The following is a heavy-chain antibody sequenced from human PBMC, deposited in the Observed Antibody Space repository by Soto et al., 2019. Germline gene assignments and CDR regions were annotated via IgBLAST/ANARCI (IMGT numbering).Heavy chain of an antibody. CDR1: GYTFSTYD. V-gene: IGHV1-8*01. CDR2: MSPITGNT. Sequence: QVQLVQSGAEVKKPGASVKVSCKASGYTFSTYDINWVRQATGQGLEWVGWMSPITGNTVYAQKFQGRVTMTRNTTISTAYMEMSSLRSEDTALYYGARGRTFRANSGVNYWGQGTLVTGSS. CDR3: ARGRTFRANSGVNY. D-gene: IGHD2-15*01. J-gene: IGHJ4*02.